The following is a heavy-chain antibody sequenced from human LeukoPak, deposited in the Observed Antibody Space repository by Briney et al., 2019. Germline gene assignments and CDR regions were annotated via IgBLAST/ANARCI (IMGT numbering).Heavy chain of an antibody. CDR3: AKGSRGSYDY. CDR1: GFTFNRYA. D-gene: IGHD1-26*01. J-gene: IGHJ4*02. V-gene: IGHV3-23*01. CDR2: IIDSGINT. Sequence: GGSLTLSCPACGFTFNRYAMTGLRQAPERGVEWVSSIIDSGINTYYGDSVKGRFTISRDNSKNTLYLQMNSLRAEDTAVYYCAKGSRGSYDYWGQGTLVTVSS.